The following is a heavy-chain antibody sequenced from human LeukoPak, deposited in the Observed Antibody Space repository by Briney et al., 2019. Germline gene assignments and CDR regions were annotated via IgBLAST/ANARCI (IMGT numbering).Heavy chain of an antibody. J-gene: IGHJ2*01. CDR1: GCTFTTYW. V-gene: IGHV5-51*01. CDR2: IYPGDSDT. D-gene: IGHD3-10*01. CDR3: ARSRHGSGSYWGYFDL. Sequence: GEALEISCKGSGCTFTTYWIGWVRQMPGKGLEWMGIIYPGDSDTRYSPSFQGQVTISADKSISTAYLQWSSLKASDTAMYYCARSRHGSGSYWGYFDLWGRGALVTVSS.